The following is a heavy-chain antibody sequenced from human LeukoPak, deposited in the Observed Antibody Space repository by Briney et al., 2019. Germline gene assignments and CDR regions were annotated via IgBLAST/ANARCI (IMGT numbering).Heavy chain of an antibody. J-gene: IGHJ4*02. CDR3: ARSLRVAVAASY. CDR2: IKQDGSEK. Sequence: QSGGSLRLSCAASGFTFSSYWMSWVRQAPGKGLEWVANIKQDGSEKYYVDSLKGRFTISRDNAKNSLYLQMNSLTAEDTAIYYCARSLRVAVAASYWGQGTLVTVSS. CDR1: GFTFSSYW. D-gene: IGHD6-19*01. V-gene: IGHV3-7*01.